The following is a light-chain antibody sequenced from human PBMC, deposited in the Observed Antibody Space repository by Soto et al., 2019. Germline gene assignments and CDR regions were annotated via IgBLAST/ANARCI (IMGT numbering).Light chain of an antibody. Sequence: EIVLTQSPATLSLSPGERATLSCRASQSVSSYLAWYQQKPGQAPRLRIYDASNRATGIPARFSGSGFGTDFTLTISSLEPEDFAVYYCQQRSNWPPYTFGQGTKLEIK. J-gene: IGKJ2*01. CDR1: QSVSSY. V-gene: IGKV3-11*01. CDR2: DAS. CDR3: QQRSNWPPYT.